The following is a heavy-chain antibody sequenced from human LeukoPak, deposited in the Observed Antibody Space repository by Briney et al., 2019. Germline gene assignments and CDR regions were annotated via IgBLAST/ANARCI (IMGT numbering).Heavy chain of an antibody. CDR2: IYYSGST. D-gene: IGHD3-9*01. CDR1: GGSISSSSYY. Sequence: SETLSLTCTVSGGSISSSSYYWGWIRQPPGKGLEWIGSIYYSGSTYYNPSLKSRVTISVDTSKNQFSLKLSSATAADTAVYYCARHAGIRYFDWFFDYWGQGTLVTVSS. V-gene: IGHV4-39*01. J-gene: IGHJ4*02. CDR3: ARHAGIRYFDWFFDY.